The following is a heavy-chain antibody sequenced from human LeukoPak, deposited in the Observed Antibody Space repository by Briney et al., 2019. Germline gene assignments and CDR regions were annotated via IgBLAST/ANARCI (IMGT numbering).Heavy chain of an antibody. CDR1: GGSISSYY. D-gene: IGHD3-16*01. CDR2: IYYSGST. J-gene: IGHJ5*02. V-gene: IGHV4-59*01. Sequence: TSETLSLTCTVSGGSISSYYWSWIRQPPGKGLEWIGYIYYSGSTNYNPSLKSRVTISVDTSKNQFSLKLSSVTAADTAVYYCARVTYPGSWFDPWGQGTLVTVSS. CDR3: ARVTYPGSWFDP.